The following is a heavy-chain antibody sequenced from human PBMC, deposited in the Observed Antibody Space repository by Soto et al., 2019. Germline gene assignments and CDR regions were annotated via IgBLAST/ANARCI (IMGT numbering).Heavy chain of an antibody. CDR1: GFTFSSYA. Sequence: GSLRLACAASGFTFSSYAMSWVHQAPGKGLEWVSAISGSGGSTYYADSVKGRFTISRDNSKNTLYLQMNSLRAEDTAVYYCANVVDTAMFPPFDYWGQGTLVTVSS. CDR3: ANVVDTAMFPPFDY. V-gene: IGHV3-23*01. D-gene: IGHD5-18*01. CDR2: ISGSGGST. J-gene: IGHJ4*02.